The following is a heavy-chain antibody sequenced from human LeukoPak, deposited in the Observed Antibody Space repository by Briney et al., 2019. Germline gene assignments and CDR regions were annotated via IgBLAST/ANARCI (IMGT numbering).Heavy chain of an antibody. Sequence: ASVKVSCKASGYTFTSYGISWVRQAPGQGLEWMGGIIPIFGTANYAQKFQGRVTITADESTSTAYMELSSLRSEDTAVYYCAREKYYYDSSESGIQYYFDYWGQGTLVTVSS. J-gene: IGHJ4*02. V-gene: IGHV1-69*13. D-gene: IGHD3-22*01. CDR2: IIPIFGTA. CDR3: AREKYYYDSSESGIQYYFDY. CDR1: GYTFTSYG.